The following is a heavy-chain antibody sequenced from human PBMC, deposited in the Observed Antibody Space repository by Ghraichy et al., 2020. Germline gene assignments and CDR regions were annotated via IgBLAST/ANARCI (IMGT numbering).Heavy chain of an antibody. CDR3: PHVEYGTSATDYYYYGMDV. J-gene: IGHJ6*02. CDR2: VYWNGDK. V-gene: IGHV2-5*01. CDR1: GFSLSTSGMG. D-gene: IGHD6-6*01. Sequence: SGPTLVKPTQTLTLTCAFSGFSLSTSGMGVGWIRQPPGKALEWLALVYWNGDKLYSASLKSRVTITKDTSKNQVVLTMTNLDPVDTATYYCPHVEYGTSATDYYYYGMDVWGQGTTVTVSS.